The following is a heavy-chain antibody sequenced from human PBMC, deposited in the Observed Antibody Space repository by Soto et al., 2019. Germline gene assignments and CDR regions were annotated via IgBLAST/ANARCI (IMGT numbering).Heavy chain of an antibody. D-gene: IGHD3-10*01. CDR1: GYTFTSYG. Sequence: QVQLVQSGAEVKKPGASVKVSCKASGYTFTSYGISWVRQAPGQGLEWMGWISAHNGNTNYAQNLQGRVTMTTDTATSTAYVELRSLGSDDTAVYYCARGPYYYGSGSYYWGDYWGQGTLVTVSS. CDR3: ARGPYYYGSGSYYWGDY. V-gene: IGHV1-18*01. J-gene: IGHJ4*02. CDR2: ISAHNGNT.